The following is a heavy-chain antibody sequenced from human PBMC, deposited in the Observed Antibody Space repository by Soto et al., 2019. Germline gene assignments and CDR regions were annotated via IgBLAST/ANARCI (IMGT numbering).Heavy chain of an antibody. D-gene: IGHD2-15*01. CDR1: GFTFSSYE. V-gene: IGHV3-48*03. CDR2: ISSSGSTI. J-gene: IGHJ4*02. Sequence: EVQLVESGGGLVQPGGSLRLSCAASGFTFSSYEMNWVRQAPGKGLEWVSYISSSGSTIYYADSVKGRFTISRDNAKNSLYLQMNSLRADDTAVYYCAREGGLYCSGGSCRPLWGQGTLVTVSS. CDR3: AREGGLYCSGGSCRPL.